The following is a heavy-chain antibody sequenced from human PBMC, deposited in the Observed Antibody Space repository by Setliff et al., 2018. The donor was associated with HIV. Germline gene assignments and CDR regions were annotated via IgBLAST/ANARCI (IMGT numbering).Heavy chain of an antibody. CDR3: ARSSQWLVGGYFHH. V-gene: IGHV3-23*01. Sequence: LRLSCAASGFIFSSYGMYWVRQAPGKGLEWVSGISGSGGSTFYEDSVKGRFIISRDNSNNMLHLQMNSLRVEDTAIYYCARSSQWLVGGYFHHWGQGTLVTVSS. CDR2: ISGSGGST. J-gene: IGHJ1*01. D-gene: IGHD6-19*01. CDR1: GFIFSSYG.